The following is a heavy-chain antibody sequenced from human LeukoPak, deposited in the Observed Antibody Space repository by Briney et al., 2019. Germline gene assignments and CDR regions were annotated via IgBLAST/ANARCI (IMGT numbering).Heavy chain of an antibody. Sequence: PSETLSLTCTVSGGSISSYYWSWIRQPPGKGLEWIGYIYYSGSTNHNPSLKSRVTISVDTSKNQFSLKLSSVTAADTAVYYCARWGMTTIDYWGQGTLVTVSS. CDR1: GGSISSYY. V-gene: IGHV4-59*01. CDR3: ARWGMTTIDY. J-gene: IGHJ4*02. CDR2: IYYSGST. D-gene: IGHD3-16*01.